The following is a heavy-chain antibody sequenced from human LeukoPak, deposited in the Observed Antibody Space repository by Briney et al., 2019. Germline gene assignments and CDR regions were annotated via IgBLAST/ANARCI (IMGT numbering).Heavy chain of an antibody. D-gene: IGHD3-10*01. CDR2: INPNSGGT. J-gene: IGHJ4*02. V-gene: IGHV1-2*02. CDR1: GYTFTGYY. Sequence: GASVKVSCKASGYTFTGYYMHWVRQAPGQGLEWMGWINPNSGGTNYAQKFQGRVTMTTGTSTSTAYMELRSLRSDDTAVYYCARDSPELLWFGELSYWGQGTLVTVSS. CDR3: ARDSPELLWFGELSY.